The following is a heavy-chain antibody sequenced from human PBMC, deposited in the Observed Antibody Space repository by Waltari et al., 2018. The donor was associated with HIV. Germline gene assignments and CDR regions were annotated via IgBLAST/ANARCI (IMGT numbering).Heavy chain of an antibody. V-gene: IGHV3-33*01. CDR3: ARDPGDSSRLNWFDP. CDR1: GFTFRSYG. D-gene: IGHD6-13*01. J-gene: IGHJ5*02. CDR2: IWYDGSNK. Sequence: QVQLVESGGGVVQPGRSLSLSCAASGFTFRSYGMHWVRQAPGKGLEWVAVIWYDGSNKYYAASVKGRFTISRDNSKTTLYLQMNSLRAEDTAVYYCARDPGDSSRLNWFDPWGQGTLVTVSS.